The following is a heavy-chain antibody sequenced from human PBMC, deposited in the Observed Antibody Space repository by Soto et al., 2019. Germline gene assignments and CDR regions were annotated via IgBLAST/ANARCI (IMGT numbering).Heavy chain of an antibody. Sequence: QVQLVQSGAEVKKPGSSVKVSCKASGGTFSSYTISWVRQAPGQGLEWIGRIIPILGIANYAQKFQGRVTITADKSTSTAYMDLSSLRSEDTAVYYCARGNGEGYEYPWFYPWGQGTLVTVAS. CDR1: GGTFSSYT. V-gene: IGHV1-69*02. J-gene: IGHJ5*02. CDR2: IIPILGIA. D-gene: IGHD5-12*01. CDR3: ARGNGEGYEYPWFYP.